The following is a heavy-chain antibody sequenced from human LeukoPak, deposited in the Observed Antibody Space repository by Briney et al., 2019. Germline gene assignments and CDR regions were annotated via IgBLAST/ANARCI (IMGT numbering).Heavy chain of an antibody. Sequence: SETLSLTCTVSGGSISSYYWSWIRQPAGEGLEWIGRIYTSGSTNYNPSLKSRVTMSVDTSKNQFSLKLSSVTAADTAVYYCARVRTMIEYYMDVWGKGTTVTVSS. V-gene: IGHV4-4*07. CDR2: IYTSGST. J-gene: IGHJ6*03. CDR1: GGSISSYY. D-gene: IGHD3-22*01. CDR3: ARVRTMIEYYMDV.